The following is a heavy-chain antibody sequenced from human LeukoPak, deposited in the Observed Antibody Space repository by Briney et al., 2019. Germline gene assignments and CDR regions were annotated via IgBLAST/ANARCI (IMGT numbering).Heavy chain of an antibody. V-gene: IGHV3-23*01. CDR2: ISGRGCST. CDR3: ARRLSGAEKKAFYYYYRDV. D-gene: IGHD6-13*01. CDR1: GLTFRSYA. J-gene: IGHJ6*03. Sequence: PGGTLRLLYASSGLTFRSYAMRWVREARGRGLEWGSAISGRGCSTYYADSVKGRFTIYRDNSKNTLYLQMNSLRAEDTAVYYCARRLSGAEKKAFYYYYRDVWGKGTTVTVSS.